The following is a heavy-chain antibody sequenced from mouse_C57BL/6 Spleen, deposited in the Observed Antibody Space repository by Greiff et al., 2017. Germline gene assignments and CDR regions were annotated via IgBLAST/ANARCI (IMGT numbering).Heavy chain of an antibody. CDR2: ISSGSSTI. CDR1: GFTFSDYG. J-gene: IGHJ3*01. Sequence: EVMLVESGGGLVKPGGSLKLSCAASGFTFSDYGMHWVRQAPEKGLEWVAYISSGSSTIYYADTVKGRFTISRDNAKNTLFLQMTSLRSEDTAMYYCARPALYGYDGAWFAYWGQGTLVTVSA. CDR3: ARPALYGYDGAWFAY. D-gene: IGHD2-2*01. V-gene: IGHV5-17*01.